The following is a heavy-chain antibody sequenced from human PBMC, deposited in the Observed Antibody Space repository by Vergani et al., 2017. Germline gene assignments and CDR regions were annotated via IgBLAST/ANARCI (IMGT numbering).Heavy chain of an antibody. CDR3: AKVGRSEVAGTFGAFDI. Sequence: EVQLVESGGGLVQPGGSLRLSCAASGFTFIMHAMSWVRQAPGKGLEWVSTLSASDRRTHYADSVKGRFTISRDISKNTLFLHMISLRPEDTAVYYCAKVGRSEVAGTFGAFDIWGQGTMVTVSS. CDR2: LSASDRRT. CDR1: GFTFIMHA. D-gene: IGHD6-19*01. V-gene: IGHV3-23*04. J-gene: IGHJ3*02.